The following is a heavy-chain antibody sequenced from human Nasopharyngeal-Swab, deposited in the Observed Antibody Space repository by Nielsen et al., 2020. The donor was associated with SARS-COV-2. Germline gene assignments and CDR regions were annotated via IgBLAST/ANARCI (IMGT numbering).Heavy chain of an antibody. CDR2: ISSSSSYI. Sequence: VRQAPGKGLEWVSSISSSSSYIYYADSVKGRFTISRDNAKNSLYLQMNSLRAEDTAVYYCARADSYGYRGPFDYWGRGTLVTVSS. V-gene: IGHV3-21*01. J-gene: IGHJ4*02. D-gene: IGHD5-18*01. CDR3: ARADSYGYRGPFDY.